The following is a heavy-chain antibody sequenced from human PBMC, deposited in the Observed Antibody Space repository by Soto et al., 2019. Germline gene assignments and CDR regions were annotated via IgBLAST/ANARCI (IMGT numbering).Heavy chain of an antibody. Sequence: PSETLSLTCTVSGGSISGFYWSWIRQPPGKGLEWIGYIYYTGSTNYNPSLKSRVTISVAMSKNQFSLKVSSVTAADTAVYYCARGGYCSSTSCYRYYYYGMDVWGQGTTVTVSS. CDR3: ARGGYCSSTSCYRYYYYGMDV. V-gene: IGHV4-59*01. D-gene: IGHD2-2*01. CDR1: GGSISGFY. CDR2: IYYTGST. J-gene: IGHJ6*02.